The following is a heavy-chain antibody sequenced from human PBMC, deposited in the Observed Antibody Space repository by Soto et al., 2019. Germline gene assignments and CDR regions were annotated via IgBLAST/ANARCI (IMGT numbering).Heavy chain of an antibody. Sequence: EVQLVESGGGLVQPGGSLKLSCAASGFTFSGSAMHWVRQASGKGLEWVGRIRSKANSYATAYAASVKGRFTISRDXXTSTAYLQMNSLKTEDTAVYYCTRVYLTAMASFYYWGQGTLVTVSS. J-gene: IGHJ4*02. V-gene: IGHV3-73*01. CDR3: TRVYLTAMASFYY. CDR1: GFTFSGSA. D-gene: IGHD2-21*02. CDR2: IRSKANSYAT.